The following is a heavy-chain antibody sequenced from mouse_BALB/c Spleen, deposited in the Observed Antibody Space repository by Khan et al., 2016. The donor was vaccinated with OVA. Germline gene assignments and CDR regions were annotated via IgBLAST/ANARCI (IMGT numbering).Heavy chain of an antibody. D-gene: IGHD2-14*01. CDR2: IWGGGGT. J-gene: IGHJ4*01. CDR3: ARAYYRYYGYYAMDY. Sequence: VQLVESGPGLVSPSQSLSITCTVSGFSLSRYNIHWVRQPPEKGLEWLGMIWGGGGTDYNSTLKSRLSISKDNSKSQVFLKMNSLQTDDTAMYYCARAYYRYYGYYAMDYWGQGTSVTVSS. V-gene: IGHV2-6-4*01. CDR1: GFSLSRYN.